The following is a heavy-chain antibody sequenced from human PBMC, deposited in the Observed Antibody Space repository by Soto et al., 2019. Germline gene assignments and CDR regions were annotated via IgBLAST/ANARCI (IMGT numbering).Heavy chain of an antibody. V-gene: IGHV3-23*01. Sequence: GGSLRLSCAVSGFTFSSYAMSWVRQAPGKGLEWVSSISGSGGTTYYADSVKGRFTISRDNSKNTLYLQMNSLRADDTAVYYCAKRGAVAHFDYWGQGTLVTVSS. CDR3: AKRGAVAHFDY. CDR2: ISGSGGTT. D-gene: IGHD6-19*01. CDR1: GFTFSSYA. J-gene: IGHJ4*02.